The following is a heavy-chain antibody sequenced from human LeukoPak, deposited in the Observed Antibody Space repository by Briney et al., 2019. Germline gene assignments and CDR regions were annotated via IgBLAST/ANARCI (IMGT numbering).Heavy chain of an antibody. J-gene: IGHJ4*02. CDR2: IFSGGST. Sequence: GGSLGLSRAASGFTVSRNYMSWVRQAPGKGLEWVSTIFSGGSTYYADSVKGRFTISRDNSKNTLYLQMNSLRAEDTAVYYCARRAGAYTHPYDYWGQGTLVTVSS. V-gene: IGHV3-66*04. D-gene: IGHD3-16*01. CDR3: ARRAGAYTHPYDY. CDR1: GFTVSRNY.